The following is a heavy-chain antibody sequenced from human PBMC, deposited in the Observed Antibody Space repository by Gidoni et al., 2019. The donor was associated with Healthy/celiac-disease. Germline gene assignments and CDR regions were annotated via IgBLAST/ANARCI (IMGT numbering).Heavy chain of an antibody. V-gene: IGHV3-7*01. CDR3: ARDRGSTRHSYGMDV. J-gene: IGHJ6*02. D-gene: IGHD2-2*01. CDR1: GFPFSSSW. Sequence: EVQLVESGGGLVQPGGSLRLSCAASGFPFSSSWMSWVRQAPGKGLEWVANIKQDGSEKYYVDSVKGRFTISRDNAKNSLYLQMNSLRAEDTAVYYCARDRGSTRHSYGMDVWGQGTTVTVSS. CDR2: IKQDGSEK.